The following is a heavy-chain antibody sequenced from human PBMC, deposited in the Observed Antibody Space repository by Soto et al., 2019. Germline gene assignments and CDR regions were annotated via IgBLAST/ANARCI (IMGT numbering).Heavy chain of an antibody. CDR3: ARARNADYYYGMGV. Sequence: PGGSLRLSCAASGFTFSSYDMHWVRQATGKGLEWVSAIGTAGDTYYPGSVKGRFTISRENAKNSLYLQMNSLRAGDTAVYYCARARNADYYYGMGVWGQGTTVTVSS. J-gene: IGHJ6*02. V-gene: IGHV3-13*04. CDR2: IGTAGDT. CDR1: GFTFSSYD.